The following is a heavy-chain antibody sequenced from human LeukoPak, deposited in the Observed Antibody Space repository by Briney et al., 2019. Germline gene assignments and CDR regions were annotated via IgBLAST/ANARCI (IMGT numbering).Heavy chain of an antibody. J-gene: IGHJ4*02. V-gene: IGHV3-53*01. CDR1: RFSVSSNY. Sequence: GGSLRLSCVVSRFSVSSNYMYWVRQAPGKGLEWVSVIYSGGYTYYADSVKGRFTISRDNSKNTLFLQMNSLTAEDTTIYYCARGGGGNYVLDDWGQGTLVTVSS. D-gene: IGHD3-10*02. CDR2: IYSGGYT. CDR3: ARGGGGNYVLDD.